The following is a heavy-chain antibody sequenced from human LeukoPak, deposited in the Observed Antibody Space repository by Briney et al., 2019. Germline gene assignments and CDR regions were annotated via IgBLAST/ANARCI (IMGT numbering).Heavy chain of an antibody. Sequence: ASVKVSCKASGYTFTTFAIHWVRQAPGHTLEWMGWMNAGNGDTKYSQKFQDRVSITRDTSANTAYMELSSLTSEDTAVYYCARDPVGSMSGYFDYWGQGTLVTVSS. CDR2: MNAGNGDT. V-gene: IGHV1-3*01. CDR3: ARDPVGSMSGYFDY. CDR1: GYTFTTFA. J-gene: IGHJ4*02. D-gene: IGHD3-3*01.